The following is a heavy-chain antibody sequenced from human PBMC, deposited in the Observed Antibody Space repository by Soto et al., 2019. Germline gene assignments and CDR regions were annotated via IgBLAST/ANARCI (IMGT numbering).Heavy chain of an antibody. CDR3: ARSPWGGPFDY. CDR2: IYSGGST. J-gene: IGHJ4*02. Sequence: EVQLVESGGGLIQPGGSLRLSCTASGFIVSSNYMSWVRQAPGKGLEWVSVIYSGGSTYYGDSVKGRFTISRDNSKNTLYLQMSNLRAEDTAVYNCARSPWGGPFDYWGQGTLVTVSS. CDR1: GFIVSSNY. V-gene: IGHV3-53*01. D-gene: IGHD7-27*01.